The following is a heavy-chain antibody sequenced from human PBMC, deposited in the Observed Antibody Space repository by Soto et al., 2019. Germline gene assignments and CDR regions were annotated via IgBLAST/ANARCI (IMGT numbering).Heavy chain of an antibody. Sequence: SETLSLTCTVPGGSVSSGDYFWSWLRQSPGKRLEWIAYIYYSGSTNYNPSLKSRATISVDTSKSQVSLTLTSMTAADAALYYCARSPNYYYYGFDVWGQGTAVTVSS. D-gene: IGHD3-10*01. J-gene: IGHJ6*02. CDR2: IYYSGST. V-gene: IGHV4-61*08. CDR3: ARSPNYYYYGFDV. CDR1: GGSVSSGDYF.